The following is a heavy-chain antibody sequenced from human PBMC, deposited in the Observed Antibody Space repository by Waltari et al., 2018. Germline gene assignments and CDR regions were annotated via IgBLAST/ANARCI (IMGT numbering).Heavy chain of an antibody. D-gene: IGHD3-3*01. CDR3: RLSGRNIVLAGAPPSSFPYMDV. J-gene: IGHJ6*03. CDR1: DYTLGGLS. Sequence: QVQVVQSGAEVMKPGASVKVSCKVSDYTLGGLSIHWVLQFPGKGLEWIGRKDPRDSKQTSRRKFLGRVAMTEDSFTDTHTMELASLRSDDTAVYYCRLSGRNIVLAGAPPSSFPYMDVWGRGTSVTVSS. V-gene: IGHV1-24*01. CDR2: KDPRDSKQ.